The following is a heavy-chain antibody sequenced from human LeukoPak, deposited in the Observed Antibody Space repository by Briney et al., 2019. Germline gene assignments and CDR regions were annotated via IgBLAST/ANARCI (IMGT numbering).Heavy chain of an antibody. J-gene: IGHJ4*02. D-gene: IGHD3-10*01. Sequence: GGSLRLSCSASGFTFSSYGMHWVRQAPGNGLEWVAFIRYDGSNKYYAESVKGRFTISRDNSKNTPYLQMNSLRAEDTAVYYCAKGCCYGSGSSIYWGQGTLVTVSS. CDR2: IRYDGSNK. CDR3: AKGCCYGSGSSIY. CDR1: GFTFSSYG. V-gene: IGHV3-30*02.